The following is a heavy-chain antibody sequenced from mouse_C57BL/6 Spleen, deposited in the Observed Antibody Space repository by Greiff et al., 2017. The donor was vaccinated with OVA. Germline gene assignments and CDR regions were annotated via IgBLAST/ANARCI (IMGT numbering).Heavy chain of an antibody. V-gene: IGHV1-22*01. Sequence: VQLQQSGPELVKPGASVKMSCKASGYTFTDYNMHWVKQSHGKSLEWIGYINPNNGGTSYNQTFKGKATLTVNKSSSTAYMELRRLTSDDSAVYYCALTGPYYFDYWGQGTTLTVSS. CDR2: INPNNGGT. CDR3: ALTGPYYFDY. CDR1: GYTFTDYN. D-gene: IGHD4-1*01. J-gene: IGHJ2*01.